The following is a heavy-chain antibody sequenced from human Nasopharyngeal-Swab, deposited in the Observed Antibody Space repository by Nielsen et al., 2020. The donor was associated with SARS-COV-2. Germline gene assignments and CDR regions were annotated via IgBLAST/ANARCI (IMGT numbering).Heavy chain of an antibody. V-gene: IGHV3-30*04. CDR3: TRSATGYYYMDV. J-gene: IGHJ6*03. CDR1: GFTFSSYA. CDR2: ISYDGSNK. Sequence: GESLKISCAASGFTFSSYAMHWVRQAPGKGLEWVAVISYDGSNKYYADSVKGRFTISRDNSRNTLYLQMNSLRTEDTALYYCTRSATGYYYMDVWGKGTTATVSS. D-gene: IGHD3-9*01.